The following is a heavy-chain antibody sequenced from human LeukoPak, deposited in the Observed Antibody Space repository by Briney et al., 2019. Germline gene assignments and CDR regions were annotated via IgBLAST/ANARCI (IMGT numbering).Heavy chain of an antibody. CDR3: ARHSMVYYDSSGYHDY. CDR2: IDPSDSYA. J-gene: IGHJ4*02. V-gene: IGHV5-10-1*01. CDR1: GXSFTSYC. D-gene: IGHD3-22*01. Sequence: GESLKISSKGSGXSFTSYCISWVRQMPGKGLEWMGRIDPSDSYANYSPSFQGHVTISADKSISTAYLQWSSLKASDTAMYYCARHSMVYYDSSGYHDYWGQGTLVTVSS.